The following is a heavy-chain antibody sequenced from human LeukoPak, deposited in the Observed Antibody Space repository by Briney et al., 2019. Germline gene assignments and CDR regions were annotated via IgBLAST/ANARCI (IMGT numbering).Heavy chain of an antibody. V-gene: IGHV3-33*06. CDR2: IWYDGSNK. J-gene: IGHJ6*03. Sequence: GRSLRLSCAASGFTFNSYGMHWVRQAPGKGLEGVAVIWYDGSNKYYADSVRGRFTISRDNSKNTLYLHMNSLRAEDTAVYYCAKAGDTTGYYPAYYYYMDVWGKGTTVTVSS. CDR3: AKAGDTTGYYPAYYYYMDV. CDR1: GFTFNSYG. D-gene: IGHD3-22*01.